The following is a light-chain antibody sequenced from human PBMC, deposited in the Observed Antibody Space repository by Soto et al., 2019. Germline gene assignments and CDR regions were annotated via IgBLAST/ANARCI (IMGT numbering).Light chain of an antibody. J-gene: IGLJ3*02. CDR1: SGHSTYA. V-gene: IGLV4-69*01. CDR3: QTWVTGPPWV. CDR2: LNSDGSH. Sequence: QPVLTQSPSASASLGASVKLTCTLSSGHSTYAIAWHQQQPEKSPRYLMKLNSDGSHSKGDGIPDRFSGSSSGAERYLSISSLQSEDEADYYCQTWVTGPPWVFGGGTKLTVL.